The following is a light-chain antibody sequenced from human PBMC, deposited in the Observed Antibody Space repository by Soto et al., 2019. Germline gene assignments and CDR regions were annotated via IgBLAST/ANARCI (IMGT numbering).Light chain of an antibody. Sequence: QSALTQPASVSGSPGQSITISCTGTSSDVGGHNFVSWYQHHPGKAPKLMIYEVTHRPSEISDRFSGSKSGNTASLTISGLQAEDEADYYCNSYTSTFTWVFGGGTKLTVL. CDR2: EVT. V-gene: IGLV2-14*01. CDR3: NSYTSTFTWV. CDR1: SSDVGGHNF. J-gene: IGLJ3*02.